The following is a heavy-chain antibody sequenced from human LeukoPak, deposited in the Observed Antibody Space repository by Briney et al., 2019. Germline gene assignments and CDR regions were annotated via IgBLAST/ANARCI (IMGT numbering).Heavy chain of an antibody. Sequence: GGSLRLSCAASGFTFSSYAMSWVRQTPGKGLEWVSGIGSSGGSTYYADSVKGRFTISRDNSENTLFLQMNSLRAEDTAVYYCARSSGWLIPHDYWGQGTLVTVSS. CDR3: ARSSGWLIPHDY. CDR1: GFTFSSYA. J-gene: IGHJ4*02. V-gene: IGHV3-23*01. CDR2: IGSSGGST. D-gene: IGHD6-19*01.